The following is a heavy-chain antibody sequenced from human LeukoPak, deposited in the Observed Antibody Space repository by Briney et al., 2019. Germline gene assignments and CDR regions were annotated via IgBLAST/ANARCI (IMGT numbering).Heavy chain of an antibody. Sequence: GGSLRLSCAASGFTFSSYGMSWVRQAPGKGLEWVSAISGSGGSTYYADSVKGRFTISRDNSKNTLYLQMSSLRAEDTAVYYCAKRMSGYDYFGYWGQGTLVTVSS. CDR2: ISGSGGST. D-gene: IGHD5-12*01. V-gene: IGHV3-23*01. J-gene: IGHJ4*02. CDR3: AKRMSGYDYFGY. CDR1: GFTFSSYG.